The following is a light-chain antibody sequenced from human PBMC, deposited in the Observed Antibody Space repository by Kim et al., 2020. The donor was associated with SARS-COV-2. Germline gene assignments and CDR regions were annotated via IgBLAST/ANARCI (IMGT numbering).Light chain of an antibody. V-gene: IGKV3-11*01. J-gene: IGKJ4*01. CDR3: QQRSHWVT. Sequence: SLAPGERATISCRASQNIGTDLAWYQQKAGQAPRLLIYHASKRATGIPARFSGSGSGTDFTLTVTSLESEDFAVYFCQQRSHWVTFGGGTKVDIK. CDR2: HAS. CDR1: QNIGTD.